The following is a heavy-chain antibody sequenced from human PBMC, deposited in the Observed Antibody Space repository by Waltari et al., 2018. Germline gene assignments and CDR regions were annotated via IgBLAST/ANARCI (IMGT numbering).Heavy chain of an antibody. CDR2: ISYDGSNK. CDR1: GFTFSSYG. Sequence: QVQLVESGGGVVQPGRSLRLSCAASGFTFSSYGMHWVSQAPGKGLEWVAVISYDGSNKYYADSVKGRFTISRDNSKNTLYLQMNSLRAEDTAVYYCAKDPGIAAAGADYWGQGTLVTVSS. D-gene: IGHD6-13*01. V-gene: IGHV3-30*18. CDR3: AKDPGIAAAGADY. J-gene: IGHJ4*02.